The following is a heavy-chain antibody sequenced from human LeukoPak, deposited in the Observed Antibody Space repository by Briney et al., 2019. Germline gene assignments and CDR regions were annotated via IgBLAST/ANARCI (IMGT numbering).Heavy chain of an antibody. D-gene: IGHD6-13*01. J-gene: IGHJ6*03. V-gene: IGHV4-59*01. CDR2: IYYSGST. CDR3: ARDYRGSSSWYYYMDV. Sequence: NPSETLSLTCTVSGGSISTYYWSWIRQPPGKGLEWIGYIYYSGSTNYNPSLKSRVTISVDTSKNQFSLKLSSVTAADTAVYYCARDYRGSSSWYYYMDVWGKGTTVTISS. CDR1: GGSISTYY.